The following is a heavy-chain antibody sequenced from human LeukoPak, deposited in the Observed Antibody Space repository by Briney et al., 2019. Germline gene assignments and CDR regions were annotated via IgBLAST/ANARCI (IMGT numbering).Heavy chain of an antibody. CDR2: VYSSGST. Sequence: PSETLSLTCTVSXGSISSYYWSWIRQPPGKGLEWIGYVYSSGSTNYNPSLKSRVTISVDTSKNQFSLNLTSVTAADAAMYYCARSCGGGNCNYFYYGMDVWGQGTTVTVSS. D-gene: IGHD2-15*01. V-gene: IGHV4-59*08. CDR1: XGSISSYY. CDR3: ARSCGGGNCNYFYYGMDV. J-gene: IGHJ6*02.